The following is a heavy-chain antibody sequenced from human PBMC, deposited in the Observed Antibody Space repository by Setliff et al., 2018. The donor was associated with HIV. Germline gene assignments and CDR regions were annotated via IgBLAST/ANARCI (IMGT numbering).Heavy chain of an antibody. V-gene: IGHV4-39*01. D-gene: IGHD5-12*01. Sequence: PSETLSLTCSVSGGSTSSSTYYWGWIRQPPGKGLEWIGDIFYTGSTYYNPSLKSRVAISVDTSENQFSLKLSSVTAADTAVYYCARPSAGGGYNYWYFDLWGRGTLVTVSS. CDR3: ARPSAGGGYNYWYFDL. J-gene: IGHJ2*01. CDR2: IFYTGST. CDR1: GGSTSSSTYY.